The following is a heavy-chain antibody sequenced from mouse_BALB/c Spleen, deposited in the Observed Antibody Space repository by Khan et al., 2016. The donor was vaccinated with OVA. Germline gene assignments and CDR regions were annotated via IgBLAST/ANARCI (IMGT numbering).Heavy chain of an antibody. V-gene: IGHV3-2*02. D-gene: IGHD2-2*01. Sequence: EVQLVETGPGLVKPSQSLSLTCTVTGYSITSEYAWNWIRQFPGNKLEWMGYINYSGNTRFNPSLKSRTSITRDTSKNQFFLQLNSVTTEDTATYYWAKYDYYVYDPFPYWGQGTLVTVSA. CDR3: AKYDYYVYDPFPY. J-gene: IGHJ3*01. CDR2: INYSGNT. CDR1: GYSITSEYA.